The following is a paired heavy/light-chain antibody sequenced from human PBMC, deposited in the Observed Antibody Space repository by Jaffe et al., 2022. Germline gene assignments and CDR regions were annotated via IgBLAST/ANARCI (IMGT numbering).Light chain of an antibody. Sequence: QSALTQPRSVSGSLGQSVTISCTGTSSNVGAYDSVSWYQHHPGKAPKLIISDVTKRPSGVPDRFSGSKSGNTASLTISGLQADDEAHYFCCSYAGTYLHVLFGGGTDLAVL. CDR3: CSYAGTYLHVL. CDR1: SSNVGAYDS. V-gene: IGLV2-11*01. J-gene: IGLJ2*01. CDR2: DVT.
Heavy chain of an antibody. CDR3: ARTQSVLRGGWD. CDR1: GGSIDSSPYH. J-gene: IGHJ4*02. Sequence: QVQLQESGPGLVKPSETLSLTCTVSGGSIDSSPYHWGWIRQVPEQGLQYIATVSYSGESYYNPSLKSRVTISIDTPSNQFSLTVTSVTAADTAVYYCARTQSVLRGGWDWGQGTLVTVSS. D-gene: IGHD3-16*01. V-gene: IGHV4-39*01. CDR2: VSYSGES.